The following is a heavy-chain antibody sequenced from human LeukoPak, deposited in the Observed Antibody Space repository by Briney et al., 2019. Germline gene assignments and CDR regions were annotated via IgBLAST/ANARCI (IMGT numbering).Heavy chain of an antibody. J-gene: IGHJ6*03. Sequence: ASVKLSCKGSGYTFTSYGFSWLRQAPGQGLEWMGWISAYNGNTNYAQKLQDRVSMTADASTSTAYMELRSLSSDDTAIYYCARGDKYFYYYMDVWGKGTTVTVSS. CDR2: ISAYNGNT. CDR1: GYTFTSYG. V-gene: IGHV1-18*01. D-gene: IGHD2-15*01. CDR3: ARGDKYFYYYMDV.